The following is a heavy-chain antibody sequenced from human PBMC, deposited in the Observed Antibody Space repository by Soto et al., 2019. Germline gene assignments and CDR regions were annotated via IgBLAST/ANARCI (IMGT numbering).Heavy chain of an antibody. CDR2: IMPGCCTP. V-gene: IGHV1-69*01. CDR3: ARGVTANYMGGDAFAI. Sequence: QVLLVQSGAEVKKPGSSVKVSCQAAGGSFSSYMVSWVRQAPGQGLDYMGGIMPGCCTPTYTEKFQGRVTITADESTGTAYLELTSLKSDDTAVYYCARGVTANYMGGDAFAIWGQGTLVAVSS. J-gene: IGHJ3*02. CDR1: GGSFSSYM. D-gene: IGHD4-4*01.